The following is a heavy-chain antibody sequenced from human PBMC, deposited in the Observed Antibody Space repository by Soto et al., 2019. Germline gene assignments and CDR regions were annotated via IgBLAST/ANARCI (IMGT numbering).Heavy chain of an antibody. Sequence: GGSLSLSCAASGFTFTDYYMSWIRQAPGKGLEWVSAIGGSGGSTYYADSVKGRFTISRDNSKNTLYLQMNSLRAEDTAVYYCAKGATAMVRNYWSQGTLVTVS. V-gene: IGHV3-23*01. CDR3: AKGATAMVRNY. D-gene: IGHD5-18*01. J-gene: IGHJ4*02. CDR2: IGGSGGST. CDR1: GFTFTDYY.